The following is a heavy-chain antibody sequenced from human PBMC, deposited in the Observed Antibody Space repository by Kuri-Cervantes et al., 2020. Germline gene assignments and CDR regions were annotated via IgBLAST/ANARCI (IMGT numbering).Heavy chain of an antibody. J-gene: IGHJ4*02. CDR3: ARDTGSGWDF. V-gene: IGHV3-48*02. CDR2: ISSSSSTI. D-gene: IGHD6-19*01. Sequence: GESLKISCAAPGFTFSSYSMNWVRQAPGKGLEWVSYISSSSSTIYYADSVKGRFTISRDNAKNSLYLQMNSLSDEDTAVYYCARDTGSGWDFGGQGTLVTVSS. CDR1: GFTFSSYS.